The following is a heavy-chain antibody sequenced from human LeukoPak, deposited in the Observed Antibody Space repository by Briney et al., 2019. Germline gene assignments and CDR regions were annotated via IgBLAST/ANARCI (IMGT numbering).Heavy chain of an antibody. D-gene: IGHD3-22*01. Sequence: GASVKVSCKASGGTFSGYAISWVRQAPGQGLEWMGRIIPIFGTANYAQKFQGRVTITTDESTSTAYMELSSLRSEDTAVYYCARSEDYYDSSGYYYGFDYWGQGTLVTVSS. V-gene: IGHV1-69*05. CDR2: IIPIFGTA. CDR3: ARSEDYYDSSGYYYGFDY. CDR1: GGTFSGYA. J-gene: IGHJ4*02.